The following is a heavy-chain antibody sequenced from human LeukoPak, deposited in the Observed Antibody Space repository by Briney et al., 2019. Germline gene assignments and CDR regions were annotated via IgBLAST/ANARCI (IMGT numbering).Heavy chain of an antibody. J-gene: IGHJ4*02. CDR1: GYTFTGYY. CDR2: SNPNSGGT. Sequence: GASVKVSCKASGYTFTGYYMHWVRHAPGQGLEWMWWSNPNSGGTNYAQKFQGRVTMTMATAISTAYLELSRVRSDDTAMYYCARGIAVAGSNEWRDFDYWGQGTLVTVSS. CDR3: ARGIAVAGSNEWRDFDY. V-gene: IGHV1-2*02. D-gene: IGHD6-19*01.